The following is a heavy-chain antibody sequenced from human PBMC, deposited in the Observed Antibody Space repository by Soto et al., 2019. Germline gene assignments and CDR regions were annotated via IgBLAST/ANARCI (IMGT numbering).Heavy chain of an antibody. Sequence: GSLRLSCAASGFSFNSYTMNWLRQAPGKGLEWVSSISSSGSFTDYADSVRGRFTISRDNAKNSLYLKMTSLSAEDTAVYYCSTYGSGWYGVDFDVWGQGTKVTVSS. D-gene: IGHD6-19*01. CDR3: STYGSGWYGVDFDV. CDR1: GFSFNSYT. V-gene: IGHV3-21*01. CDR2: ISSSGSFT. J-gene: IGHJ3*01.